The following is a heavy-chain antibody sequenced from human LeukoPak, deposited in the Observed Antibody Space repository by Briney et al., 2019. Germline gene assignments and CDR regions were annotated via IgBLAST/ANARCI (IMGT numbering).Heavy chain of an antibody. D-gene: IGHD6-19*01. CDR1: GFTFSSYD. CDR3: ARGARLAVAGYYYYYMDV. CDR2: IGTAGDT. Sequence: GGSLRLSCAASGFTFSSYDMHWVRQATGKGLEWVSAIGTAGDTYYPGSVKGRFTISRENAKNSLYLQMNSLRAGDTAVYYCARGARLAVAGYYYYYMDVWGKGTTVTISS. J-gene: IGHJ6*03. V-gene: IGHV3-13*01.